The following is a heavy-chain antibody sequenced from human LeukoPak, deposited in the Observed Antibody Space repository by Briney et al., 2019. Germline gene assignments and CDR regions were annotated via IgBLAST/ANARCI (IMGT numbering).Heavy chain of an antibody. J-gene: IGHJ4*02. CDR2: IYHSGST. CDR1: GYFISSGYY. CDR3: AREDRDGYNHGESVDY. V-gene: IGHV4-38-2*02. Sequence: PSETLSLTCTVPGYFISSGYYWGWIRQPPGKGLEWIGSIYHSGSTYYNPSLKSRVTISVDTSKNQFSLKLSSVTAADTAVYYCAREDRDGYNHGESVDYWGQGTLVTVSS. D-gene: IGHD5-24*01.